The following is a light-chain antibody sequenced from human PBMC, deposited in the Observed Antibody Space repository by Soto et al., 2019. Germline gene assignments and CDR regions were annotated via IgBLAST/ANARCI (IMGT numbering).Light chain of an antibody. CDR3: QQYNNWPPLT. Sequence: EIVMTQSPATLSVSPGERATLSCRASQSVSSNLAWYQQKPGQAPRLLIYGASTRATGVPARFSGSGSGTEFTLTISSLQSEDFVLYYWQQYNNWPPLTFGGGTKVEIK. CDR2: GAS. V-gene: IGKV3-15*01. J-gene: IGKJ4*01. CDR1: QSVSSN.